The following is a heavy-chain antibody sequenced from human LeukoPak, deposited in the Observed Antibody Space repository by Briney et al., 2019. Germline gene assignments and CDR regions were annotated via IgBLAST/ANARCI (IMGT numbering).Heavy chain of an antibody. CDR2: IIPIFGTA. J-gene: IGHJ5*02. CDR3: ARGLGCSSTSCPPNWFDP. Sequence: SVKVSCKASGGTFSSYAISWVRQAPGQGLEWMGGIIPIFGTANYAQKFQGGVTITADESTSTAYMEPSSLRSEDTAVYYCARGLGCSSTSCPPNWFDPWGQGTLVTVSS. D-gene: IGHD2-2*01. CDR1: GGTFSSYA. V-gene: IGHV1-69*13.